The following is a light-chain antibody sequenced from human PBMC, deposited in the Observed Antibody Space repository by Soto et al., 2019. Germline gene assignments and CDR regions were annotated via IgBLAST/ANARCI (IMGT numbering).Light chain of an antibody. V-gene: IGKV3-11*01. CDR3: QQRTNSPLT. J-gene: IGKJ4*01. CDR1: QSVTTQ. CDR2: GAS. Sequence: IVLTQSPGTLSLSPGERATLSCRASQSVTTQLAWYQQKPGQAPRLIIHGASSRATGVPVRFSGSGSGTDFTLTISSLEPEDFAVYYCQQRTNSPLTFGGGTKV.